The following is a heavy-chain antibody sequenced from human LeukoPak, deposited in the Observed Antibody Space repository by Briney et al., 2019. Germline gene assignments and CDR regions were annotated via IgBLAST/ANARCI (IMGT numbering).Heavy chain of an antibody. D-gene: IGHD6-19*01. Sequence: PGRSLRLSCAVSGFTFDDYAMHWVRQAPGKGLEWVSGISWNSGSIGYADSVKGRFTISRDNAKNSLYLQMNSLRAEDTALYYCAKGRSGWYSSFDYWGQGTLVTVSS. CDR1: GFTFDDYA. CDR2: ISWNSGSI. V-gene: IGHV3-9*01. J-gene: IGHJ4*02. CDR3: AKGRSGWYSSFDY.